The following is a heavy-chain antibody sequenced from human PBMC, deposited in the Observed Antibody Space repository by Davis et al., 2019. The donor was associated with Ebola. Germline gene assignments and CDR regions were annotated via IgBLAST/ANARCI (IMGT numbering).Heavy chain of an antibody. J-gene: IGHJ4*02. CDR2: ISAYNGNT. CDR3: ARGRTMIVVGDFDY. D-gene: IGHD3-22*01. CDR1: GYTFTNYG. Sequence: ASVKVSCKASGYTFTNYGISWVRQAPGQGLEWMGWISAYNGNTNYVQKLQGRVTMTTDTSTSTAYMELRSLRSDDTAVYYCARGRTMIVVGDFDYWGQGTLVTVSS. V-gene: IGHV1-18*01.